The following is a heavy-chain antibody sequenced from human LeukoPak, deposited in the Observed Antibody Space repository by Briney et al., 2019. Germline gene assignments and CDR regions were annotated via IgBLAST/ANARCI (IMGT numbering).Heavy chain of an antibody. CDR1: GGSFSGYY. J-gene: IGHJ4*02. CDR2: INHSGST. V-gene: IGHV4-34*01. D-gene: IGHD3-22*01. CDR3: ARAPKRITMIVATYFDY. Sequence: SETLSLTCAVYGGSFSGYYWSWIRQPPGKGLEWIGEINHSGSTNYNPSLKSRVTISVDTSKNQFSLKLSSVTAADTAVYYCARAPKRITMIVATYFDYWGQGTLVTVSS.